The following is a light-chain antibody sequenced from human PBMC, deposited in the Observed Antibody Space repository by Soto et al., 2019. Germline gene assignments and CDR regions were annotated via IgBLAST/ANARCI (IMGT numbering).Light chain of an antibody. CDR1: QGVGTN. J-gene: IGKJ4*01. Sequence: VVMTQSPVTLSVSPGGRATLSCRASQGVGTNLAWYQHKPGQAPRLIIYEKSIRATGIPARFSGSGSTTEFTLTITSLQSEDSAVYYCQQYNSWPPFTFGGGTKVEIK. V-gene: IGKV3-15*01. CDR2: EKS. CDR3: QQYNSWPPFT.